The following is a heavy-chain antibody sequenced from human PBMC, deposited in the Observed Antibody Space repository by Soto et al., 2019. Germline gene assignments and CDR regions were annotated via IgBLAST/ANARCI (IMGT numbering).Heavy chain of an antibody. Sequence: QVQLVQSGAEVKTPGSSVKVSCKASGGTLSDYAISWVRQAPGQGLEWMGGIMPTVDSANYAQNFQGRLTISGDESTSTAKLELSSLRCDDTAVYYCAVAAVREIMAQESSGMAVWGQGTTVIVSS. CDR1: GGTLSDYA. J-gene: IGHJ6*02. CDR3: AVAAVREIMAQESSGMAV. V-gene: IGHV1-69*01. CDR2: IMPTVDSA. D-gene: IGHD3-10*02.